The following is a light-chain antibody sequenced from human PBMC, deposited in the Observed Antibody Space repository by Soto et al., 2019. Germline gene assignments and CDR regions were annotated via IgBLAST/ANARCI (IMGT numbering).Light chain of an antibody. CDR3: QKYNNAPRT. CDR2: AAS. Sequence: DIQMTQSPASLSASVGDTVTITCRASQGISNYLAWYQQKPGQVPNLLIYAASTLQSGVPSRFSGSGSGTDFPPTISLLGPEDVATYYGQKYNNAPRTFGQGTKVE. V-gene: IGKV1-27*01. J-gene: IGKJ1*01. CDR1: QGISNY.